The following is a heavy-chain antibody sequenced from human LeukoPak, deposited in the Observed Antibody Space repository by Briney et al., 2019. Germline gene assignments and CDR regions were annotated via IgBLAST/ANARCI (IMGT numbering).Heavy chain of an antibody. CDR1: GFTFSSYA. J-gene: IGHJ4*02. CDR3: ARDRSVAATPYY. CDR2: ISGSGGST. Sequence: PGGSLRLSCAASGFTFSSYAMSWVRQAPGKGLEWVSAISGSGGSTCYADSVKGRFTISRHNSKNTLYLQMNSLRSDDTAVYYCARDRSVAATPYYWGQGTLVTVSS. D-gene: IGHD2-15*01. V-gene: IGHV3-23*01.